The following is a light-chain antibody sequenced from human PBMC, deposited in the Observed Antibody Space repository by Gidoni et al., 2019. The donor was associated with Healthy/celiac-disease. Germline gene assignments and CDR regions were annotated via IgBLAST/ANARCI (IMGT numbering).Light chain of an antibody. CDR2: GAS. J-gene: IGKJ1*01. CDR3: QQYGSSSWT. Sequence: NVLTQSPGTLSLSPGGRATLSCRVSQSVSSSYLAWYQQKTGQAPRLLIYGASSRATGIPDRFSGSGSGTDFTLTISRLEPEDFAVYYCQQYGSSSWTFGQGTKVEIK. V-gene: IGKV3-20*01. CDR1: QSVSSSY.